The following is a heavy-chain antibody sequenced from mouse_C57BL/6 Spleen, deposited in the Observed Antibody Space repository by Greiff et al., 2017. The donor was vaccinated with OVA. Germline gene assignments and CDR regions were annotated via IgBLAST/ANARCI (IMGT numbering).Heavy chain of an antibody. CDR3: ARMNGNYWYFDV. D-gene: IGHD2-1*01. V-gene: IGHV5-17*01. CDR2: ISSGSSTI. Sequence: VQLQQSGGGLVKPGGSLKLSCAASGFTFSDYGMHWVRQAPEKGLEWVAYISSGSSTIYYADTVKGRFTISRDNAKNTLFLQMTSLRSEDTAMYYCARMNGNYWYFDVWGTGTTVTVSS. CDR1: GFTFSDYG. J-gene: IGHJ1*03.